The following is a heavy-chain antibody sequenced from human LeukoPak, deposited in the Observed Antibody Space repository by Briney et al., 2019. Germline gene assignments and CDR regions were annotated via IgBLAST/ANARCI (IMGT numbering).Heavy chain of an antibody. Sequence: ASVKVSCKASGYTFTSYGISWVRQAPGQGLEWMGWISAYNGNTNYAQKLQGRVTMTTDTSTSTAYMELRSLRSDDTAVYYCARVTSGSYFWGYPLSDATTYYFDYWGQGTLVTVSS. CDR1: GYTFTSYG. CDR3: ARVTSGSYFWGYPLSDATTYYFDY. V-gene: IGHV1-18*01. D-gene: IGHD1-26*01. CDR2: ISAYNGNT. J-gene: IGHJ4*02.